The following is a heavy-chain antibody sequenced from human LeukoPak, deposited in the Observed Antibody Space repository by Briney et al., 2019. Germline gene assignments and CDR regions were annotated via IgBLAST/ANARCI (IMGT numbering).Heavy chain of an antibody. CDR3: AVHSSSDHFDY. CDR2: IYRGGST. Sequence: GGSLRLSCAASGFTVSSNYMSWVRQAPGKGLEWVSVIYRGGSTYYADSVKGRFTISRDNSKNTLYLQMNSLRAEDTAVYYCAVHSSSDHFDYWGQGTLVTVSS. V-gene: IGHV3-53*01. J-gene: IGHJ4*02. D-gene: IGHD6-6*01. CDR1: GFTVSSNY.